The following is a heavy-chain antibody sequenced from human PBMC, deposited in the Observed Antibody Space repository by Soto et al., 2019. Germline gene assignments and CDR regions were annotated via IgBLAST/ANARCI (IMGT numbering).Heavy chain of an antibody. J-gene: IGHJ4*02. CDR1: GYTFTSYG. V-gene: IGHV1-18*01. CDR3: ARFMTSYYDSSGYYASD. CDR2: ISAYNGNT. D-gene: IGHD3-22*01. Sequence: QVQLVQSGAEVKKPGASVKVSCKASGYTFTSYGISWVRQAPGQGLEWMGWISAYNGNTNYAQKLQGRVTMTTDTYTRTAYMELRSLRSDDTAVYYCARFMTSYYDSSGYYASDWGQGTLVTVSS.